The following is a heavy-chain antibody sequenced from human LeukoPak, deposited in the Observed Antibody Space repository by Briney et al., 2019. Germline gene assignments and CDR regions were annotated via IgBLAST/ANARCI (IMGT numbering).Heavy chain of an antibody. CDR3: ARGGGQQLEY. V-gene: IGHV3-7*03. Sequence: GGSLRLSCAASGFIFRNYWMTWVRQAPGKGLEWVAKINQDGSETYYVDSVKGRFTISRDNVKSSLYLQMNRLRADDMAVYYCARGGGQQLEYWGQGALVTVSS. D-gene: IGHD6-13*01. CDR2: INQDGSET. J-gene: IGHJ4*02. CDR1: GFIFRNYW.